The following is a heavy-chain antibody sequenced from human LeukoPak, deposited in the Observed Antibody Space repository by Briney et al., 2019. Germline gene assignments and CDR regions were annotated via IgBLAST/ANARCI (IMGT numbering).Heavy chain of an antibody. CDR1: GYTFSSYD. Sequence: ASVKVSCKASGYTFSSYDINWVRQATGQGLEWMGWMNPNSGNTGYAQKFQGRVTMTRNTSISTAYMELNSLRSEDTAVYYCARGYDSSGYYFDYWGQGTLVTVSA. CDR2: MNPNSGNT. V-gene: IGHV1-8*01. D-gene: IGHD3-22*01. CDR3: ARGYDSSGYYFDY. J-gene: IGHJ4*02.